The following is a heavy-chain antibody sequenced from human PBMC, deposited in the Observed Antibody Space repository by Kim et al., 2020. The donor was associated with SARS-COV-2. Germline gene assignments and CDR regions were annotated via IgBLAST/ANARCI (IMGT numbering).Heavy chain of an antibody. CDR2: IYYRGST. CDR1: GGSISSSSYY. Sequence: SETLSLTCTVSGGSISSSSYYWGWIRQPPGKGLEWIGSIYYRGSTYYNPSLKSRVTISVDTSKNQFSLKLSSVTAADTAVYYCARHLRFLEWFRTTFDYWGQGTLVTVSS. D-gene: IGHD3-3*01. V-gene: IGHV4-39*01. CDR3: ARHLRFLEWFRTTFDY. J-gene: IGHJ4*02.